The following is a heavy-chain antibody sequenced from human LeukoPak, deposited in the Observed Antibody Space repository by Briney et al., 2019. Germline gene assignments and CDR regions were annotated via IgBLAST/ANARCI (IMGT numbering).Heavy chain of an antibody. D-gene: IGHD5-18*01. Sequence: SEALSLTCAVYGGSFSGYYWSWIRQPPGKGLEWIGEINHSGSTNYNPSLKSRVTISVDTSKNQFSLKLSSVTAADTAVYYCARQLWDRPFDYWGQGTLVTVSS. CDR1: GGSFSGYY. CDR2: INHSGST. J-gene: IGHJ4*02. V-gene: IGHV4-34*01. CDR3: ARQLWDRPFDY.